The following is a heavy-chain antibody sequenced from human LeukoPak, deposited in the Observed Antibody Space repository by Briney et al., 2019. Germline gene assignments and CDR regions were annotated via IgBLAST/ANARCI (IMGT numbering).Heavy chain of an antibody. V-gene: IGHV1-46*01. CDR2: INPSGGST. CDR3: ARDLAVTDNWFDP. J-gene: IGHJ5*02. CDR1: GYTFTGYY. D-gene: IGHD4-17*01. Sequence: ASVKVSCKASGYTFTGYYMHWVRQAPGQGLEWMGIINPSGGSTNYAQKFQGRVTMTRDTSTSTVYMELSSLRSEDTAVYYCARDLAVTDNWFDPWGQGTLVTVSS.